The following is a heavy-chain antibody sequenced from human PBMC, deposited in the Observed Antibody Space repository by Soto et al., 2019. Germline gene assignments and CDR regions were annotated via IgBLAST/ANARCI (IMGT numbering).Heavy chain of an antibody. Sequence: GGSLRLSCTTSGFTFTSYSMHWVRQAPGKGLEWVATFWYDASAQRYADSVKGRFTISRDPSRGTRYLLMDSLRTDDTAVYYCVFGSWIQYFFNLWGQEIVVTVCS. CDR2: FWYDASAQ. J-gene: IGHJ4*02. CDR1: GFTFTSYS. V-gene: IGHV3-33*08. D-gene: IGHD6-13*01. CDR3: VFGSWIQYFFNL.